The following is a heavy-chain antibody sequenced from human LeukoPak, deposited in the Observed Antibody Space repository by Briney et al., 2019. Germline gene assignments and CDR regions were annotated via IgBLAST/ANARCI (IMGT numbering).Heavy chain of an antibody. CDR2: ISWNSGSI. J-gene: IGHJ3*02. V-gene: IGHV3-9*01. Sequence: GGSLRLSCAASGFTFDDYAMHWVRQAPGKGLEWVSGISWNSGSIGYADSVKGRFTISRDNAKDSLYLQMNSPRAEDTALYYCAKDLSSGWDAFDIWGQGTMVTVSS. CDR1: GFTFDDYA. D-gene: IGHD6-19*01. CDR3: AKDLSSGWDAFDI.